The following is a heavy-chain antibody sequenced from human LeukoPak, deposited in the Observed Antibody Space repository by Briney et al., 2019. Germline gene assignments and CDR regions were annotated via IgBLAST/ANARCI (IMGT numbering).Heavy chain of an antibody. CDR2: IIPIFGTA. Sequence: SVKVSCKASGGTFSSYAISWVRQAPGQGLECMGRIIPIFGTANYAQKFQGRVTITTDESTSTAYMELSSLRSEDTAVYYCARVAYGDYELNWFDPWGQGTLVTVSS. J-gene: IGHJ5*02. CDR1: GGTFSSYA. CDR3: ARVAYGDYELNWFDP. D-gene: IGHD4-17*01. V-gene: IGHV1-69*05.